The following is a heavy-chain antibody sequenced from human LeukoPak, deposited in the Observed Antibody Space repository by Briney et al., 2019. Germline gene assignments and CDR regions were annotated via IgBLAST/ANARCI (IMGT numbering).Heavy chain of an antibody. CDR1: GFTFSSYW. V-gene: IGHV3-74*01. CDR2: IYSDGSST. CDR3: ARDLDYYDSSGYSPFEY. J-gene: IGHJ4*02. D-gene: IGHD3-22*01. Sequence: GGSLRLSCAASGFTFSSYWMHWVRQAPGKGLVWVSRIYSDGSSTSYADSVKGRFTISRDNSKNTLYLQMNSLRAEDTAVYHCARDLDYYDSSGYSPFEYWGQGTLVSVSS.